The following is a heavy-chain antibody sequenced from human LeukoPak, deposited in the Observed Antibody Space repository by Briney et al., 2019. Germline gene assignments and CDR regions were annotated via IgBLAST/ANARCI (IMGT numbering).Heavy chain of an antibody. CDR1: GLTFSSNG. V-gene: IGHV3-30*02. CDR2: IRYDESNK. D-gene: IGHD3-10*01. Sequence: QPGGSLRLSCAASGLTFSSNGMHRVRQAPGKGLEWVAFIRYDESNKCYADSVKGRFTISRDNSKNTVYLQMNSLRAEDTAVYYCAISRGRWEILDYWGQGTLVTVSS. CDR3: AISRGRWEILDY. J-gene: IGHJ4*02.